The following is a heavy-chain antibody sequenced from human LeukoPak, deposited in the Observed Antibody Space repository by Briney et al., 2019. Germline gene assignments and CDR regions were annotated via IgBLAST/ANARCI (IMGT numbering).Heavy chain of an antibody. V-gene: IGHV4-59*01. CDR1: GGSISSYY. CDR3: ARAIGGYSYGPFDY. CDR2: IYYSGST. D-gene: IGHD5-18*01. J-gene: IGHJ4*02. Sequence: SETLSLTCTVSGGSISSYYWSWIRQPPGKGLEWIGYIYYSGSTNYKPSLKSRVTISVDTSKNQFSLKLSSVTAADTAVYYCARAIGGYSYGPFDYWGQGTLVTVSS.